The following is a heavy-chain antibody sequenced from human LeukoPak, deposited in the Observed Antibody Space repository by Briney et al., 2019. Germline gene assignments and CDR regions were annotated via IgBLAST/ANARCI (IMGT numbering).Heavy chain of an antibody. Sequence: SETLSLTCAVYGGSFSGYYWSWIRQPPGKGLEWIGEINHSGSTYYNPSLKSRVTISVDRSKNQFSLKLSSVTAADTAVYYCARAGYYDSSGYSDLYFDYWGQGTLVTVSS. CDR3: ARAGYYDSSGYSDLYFDY. D-gene: IGHD3-22*01. CDR2: INHSGST. V-gene: IGHV4-34*01. J-gene: IGHJ4*02. CDR1: GGSFSGYY.